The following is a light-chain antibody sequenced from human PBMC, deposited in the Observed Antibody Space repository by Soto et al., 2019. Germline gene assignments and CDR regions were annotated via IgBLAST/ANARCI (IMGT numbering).Light chain of an antibody. Sequence: EIGVTQSPGTLSLSPVERATLSCSASQSGSSSYLAWYQQKPGQAPRLLIYGASSWATGIPDRFSGSGSGTDFTLTISRLEPEDFAVYYCQQYGSSPLTFGGGTKVEIK. V-gene: IGKV3-20*01. CDR1: QSGSSSY. CDR3: QQYGSSPLT. J-gene: IGKJ4*01. CDR2: GAS.